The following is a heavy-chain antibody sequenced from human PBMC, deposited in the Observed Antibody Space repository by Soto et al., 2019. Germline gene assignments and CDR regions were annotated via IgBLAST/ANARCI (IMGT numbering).Heavy chain of an antibody. J-gene: IGHJ3*02. CDR1: GGSISSYY. Sequence: SETLSLTCTVSGGSISSYYWSWIRQPPGKGLEWMGYIYYSGSTNYNPSLKSRVTISVDTSKNQFSLKLSSVTAADTAVYYCARPYGSGWDVFDIWAQGKMVTVS. CDR2: IYYSGST. CDR3: ARPYGSGWDVFDI. D-gene: IGHD6-19*01. V-gene: IGHV4-59*01.